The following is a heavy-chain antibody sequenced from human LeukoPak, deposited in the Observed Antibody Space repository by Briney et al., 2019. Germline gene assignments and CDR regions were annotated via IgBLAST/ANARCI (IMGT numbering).Heavy chain of an antibody. Sequence: PSETLSLTCTVSGGSISSYYWSWIRQPPGKGLEWIGFIYYSGSTNYNPSLKSRVTISVGTSKNQFSLKLSSVTAADTAVYYCARGRWLQLPDYWGQGTLVTVSP. CDR3: ARGRWLQLPDY. D-gene: IGHD5-24*01. CDR2: IYYSGST. V-gene: IGHV4-59*08. CDR1: GGSISSYY. J-gene: IGHJ4*02.